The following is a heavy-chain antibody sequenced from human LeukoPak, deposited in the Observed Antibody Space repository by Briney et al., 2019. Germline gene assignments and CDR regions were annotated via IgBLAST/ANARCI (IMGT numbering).Heavy chain of an antibody. V-gene: IGHV1-18*01. J-gene: IGHJ5*02. Sequence: ASVKVSCKASGYTFTSYGISWVRQAPGQGLEWMGWIGAYNGNTNYAQKLQGRVTMTTDTSTSTAYMELRSLRSDDTAVYYCARDLYDILTGYPGNWFDPWGQGTLVTVSS. CDR3: ARDLYDILTGYPGNWFDP. D-gene: IGHD3-9*01. CDR2: IGAYNGNT. CDR1: GYTFTSYG.